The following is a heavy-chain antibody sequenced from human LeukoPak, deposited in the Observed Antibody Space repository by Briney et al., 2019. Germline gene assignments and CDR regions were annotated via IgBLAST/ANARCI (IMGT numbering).Heavy chain of an antibody. D-gene: IGHD3-10*01. CDR1: GYTFSIYG. CDR2: INPNSGGT. V-gene: IGHV1-2*02. CDR3: ARDSGERGSGSYLIAY. Sequence: GASVRVSCKASGYTFSIYGFSWVRQAPGQGLEWMGWINPNSGGTNYAQKFQGRVTMTRDTSISTAYMELSRLRSDDTAVYYCARDSGERGSGSYLIAYWGQGTLVTVSS. J-gene: IGHJ4*02.